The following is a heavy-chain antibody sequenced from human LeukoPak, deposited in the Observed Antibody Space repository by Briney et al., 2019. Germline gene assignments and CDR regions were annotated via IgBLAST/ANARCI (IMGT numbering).Heavy chain of an antibody. CDR3: ARGRSPLYYYGSGNAWYCYMDV. D-gene: IGHD3-10*01. J-gene: IGHJ6*03. CDR2: MNPNSGNT. Sequence: ASVKVSCKASGYTFTSYDINWVRQATGQGLEWMGWMNPNSGNTGYAQKFQGRVTITRNTSISTAYMELSSLRSEDTAVYYCARGRSPLYYYGSGNAWYCYMDVWGKGTTITVSS. CDR1: GYTFTSYD. V-gene: IGHV1-8*03.